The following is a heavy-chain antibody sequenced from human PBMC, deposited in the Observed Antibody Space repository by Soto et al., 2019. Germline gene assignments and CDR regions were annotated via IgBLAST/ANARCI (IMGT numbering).Heavy chain of an antibody. CDR3: AREGQQLPQKNYYYFYGMDV. CDR2: ISADTDNR. V-gene: IGHV1-18*01. J-gene: IGHJ6*02. Sequence: ASVKVSCKASGYNFTDYGISWVRQAPGQGLEWMGWISADTDNRKYAQKFQGRLTMTTDTSTSTAYMELRSLGSDDSAVFYCAREGQQLPQKNYYYFYGMDVWGQGTTVTVS. D-gene: IGHD6-13*01. CDR1: GYNFTDYG.